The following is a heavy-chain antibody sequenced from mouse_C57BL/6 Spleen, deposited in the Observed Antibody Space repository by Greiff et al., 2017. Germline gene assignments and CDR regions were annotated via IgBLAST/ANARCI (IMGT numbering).Heavy chain of an antibody. D-gene: IGHD2-4*01. CDR1: GYTFTSYW. V-gene: IGHV1-53*01. Sequence: QVQLQQPGTEQVKPGASVKLSCKASGYTFTSYWMHWVKQRPGQGLEWIGNINPSNGGTNYNEKFKSKATLTVDKSSSTAYMQLSSLTSEDSAVYYCARGDYEGLHWYFDVWGTGTTVTVSS. CDR2: INPSNGGT. CDR3: ARGDYEGLHWYFDV. J-gene: IGHJ1*03.